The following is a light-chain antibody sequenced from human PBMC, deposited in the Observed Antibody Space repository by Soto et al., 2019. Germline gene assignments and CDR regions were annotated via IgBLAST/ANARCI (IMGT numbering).Light chain of an antibody. CDR3: QQYGSSTGT. CDR1: QSVSSSY. V-gene: IGKV3-20*01. CDR2: GAS. Sequence: EIVLTQSPGTLSLSPGERATLSCRASQSVSSSYLAWYQQKPGQAPRLLIYGASSRATGIPERFSGSGSGTDFTLIISRLEPEDCAVYYCQQYGSSTGTFGQGTKLEIK. J-gene: IGKJ2*01.